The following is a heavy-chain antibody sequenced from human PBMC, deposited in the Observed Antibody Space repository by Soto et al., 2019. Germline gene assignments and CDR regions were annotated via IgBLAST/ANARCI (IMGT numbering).Heavy chain of an antibody. J-gene: IGHJ5*02. Sequence: PSETLSLTCTVSGGSISSGGYYWSWIRQHPGKGLEWIGNIYYSGSTYYNPSLKSRVTISVDTSKNQFSLKLSSVTAADTAFYYCSRQPRSADIDLWFDPWGQGTLVTVSS. V-gene: IGHV4-31*03. D-gene: IGHD2-2*01. CDR1: GGSISSGGYY. CDR2: IYYSGST. CDR3: SRQPRSADIDLWFDP.